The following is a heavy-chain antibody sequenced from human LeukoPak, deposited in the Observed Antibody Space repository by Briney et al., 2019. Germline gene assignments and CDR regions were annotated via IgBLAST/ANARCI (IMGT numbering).Heavy chain of an antibody. Sequence: PSETLSLTCTVSGGSISSSSYYWGWIRQPPGKGLEWVESIYYSGSTYYNPSLKSRVTISVDTSKNQFSLKLSSVTAADTAVYYCAREGAAAAGKLSFDYWGQGTLVTVSS. D-gene: IGHD6-13*01. CDR2: IYYSGST. V-gene: IGHV4-39*07. J-gene: IGHJ4*02. CDR3: AREGAAAAGKLSFDY. CDR1: GGSISSSSYY.